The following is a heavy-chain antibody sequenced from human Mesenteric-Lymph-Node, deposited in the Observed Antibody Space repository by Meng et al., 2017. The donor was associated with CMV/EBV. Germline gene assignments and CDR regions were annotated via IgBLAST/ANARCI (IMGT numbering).Heavy chain of an antibody. CDR3: ARDRGAYFFDY. J-gene: IGHJ4*02. CDR2: ISYDGNSK. CDR1: GFTFSSHA. D-gene: IGHD3-10*01. Sequence: GESLKISCAASGFTFSSHAMHWARQAPGKGLEWVAFISYDGNSKYYADSVKGRFTISRDNSKNMLYLQMNSLRPEDTAVYYCARDRGAYFFDYWGQGTLVTVSS. V-gene: IGHV3-30*04.